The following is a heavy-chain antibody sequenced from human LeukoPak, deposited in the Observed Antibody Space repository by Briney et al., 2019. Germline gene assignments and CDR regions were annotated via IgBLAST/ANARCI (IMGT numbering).Heavy chain of an antibody. Sequence: PGGSLRLSCAASGFTFSSYEMKWVRQAPGKGLEWVSYISSSGSTIYYADSVKGRFTISRDNAKNSLYPQMNSLRAEDTAVYYCAKEGRYSSSWSIYYYYGMDVWGQGTTVTVSS. CDR3: AKEGRYSSSWSIYYYYGMDV. D-gene: IGHD6-13*01. CDR1: GFTFSSYE. CDR2: ISSSGSTI. V-gene: IGHV3-48*03. J-gene: IGHJ6*02.